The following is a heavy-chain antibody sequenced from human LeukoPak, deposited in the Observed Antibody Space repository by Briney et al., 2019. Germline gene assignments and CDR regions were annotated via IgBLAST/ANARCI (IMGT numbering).Heavy chain of an antibody. Sequence: ASVKVSCKASGYTFTGYYMHWVRQAPGQGLEGMGWINPNSGGTNYAQKFQGRVTMTRDTSISTAYMELSRLRPDDTAVYYCACLVGATRIFDYWGQGTLVTVSS. V-gene: IGHV1-2*02. CDR1: GYTFTGYY. CDR3: ACLVGATRIFDY. J-gene: IGHJ4*02. CDR2: INPNSGGT. D-gene: IGHD1-26*01.